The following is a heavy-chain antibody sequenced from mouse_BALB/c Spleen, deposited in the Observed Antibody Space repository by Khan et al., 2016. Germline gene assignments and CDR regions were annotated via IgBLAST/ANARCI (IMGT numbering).Heavy chain of an antibody. V-gene: IGHV1S127*01. CDR3: ARENWELAY. Sequence: QVQLKQSGPQLVRPGASVKISCKASGYSFTRNWMHWVKQRPGQGLEWIGMVDPSDGESRLNQKFKDKAKLNVDTSSSTAYMQLSSPTSEDSAVYFCARENWELAYWGQGTLVTVSA. CDR1: GYSFTRNW. CDR2: VDPSDGES. J-gene: IGHJ3*01. D-gene: IGHD4-1*01.